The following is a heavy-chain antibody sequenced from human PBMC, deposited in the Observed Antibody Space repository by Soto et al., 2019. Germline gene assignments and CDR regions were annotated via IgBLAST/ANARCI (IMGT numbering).Heavy chain of an antibody. D-gene: IGHD5-12*01. CDR2: TYHSGST. J-gene: IGHJ4*02. Sequence: QLQLQESGSGLVKPSQTLSLTCAVSGGSISSGGYSWSWIRQPPGTGLEWIGYTYHSGSTYYHPSLKSRFTISVDTAKHQFSLKLSSVTAADTAVYYCAGGPGVARNYWGQGTLVTVSS. CDR3: AGGPGVARNY. CDR1: GGSISSGGYS. V-gene: IGHV4-30-2*01.